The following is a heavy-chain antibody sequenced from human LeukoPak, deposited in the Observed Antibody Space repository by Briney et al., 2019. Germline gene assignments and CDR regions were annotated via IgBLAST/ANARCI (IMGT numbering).Heavy chain of an antibody. CDR3: ARLLRNYYDSSGYHDAFDI. V-gene: IGHV5-51*01. J-gene: IGHJ3*02. CDR2: IYPGDSDT. CDR1: GYSFTSYW. Sequence: KLGESLKISCKGSGYSFTSYWFGWVRQMPGKGLEWMGIIYPGDSDTRYSPSFQGQVTISADKSISTAYLQWSSLKASDTAMHYCARLLRNYYDSSGYHDAFDIWGQGTMVTVSS. D-gene: IGHD3-22*01.